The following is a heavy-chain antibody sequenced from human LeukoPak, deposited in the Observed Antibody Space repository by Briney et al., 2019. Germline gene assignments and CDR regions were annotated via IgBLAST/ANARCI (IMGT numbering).Heavy chain of an antibody. J-gene: IGHJ3*02. CDR1: GGSISSYY. Sequence: PSETLSLTCTVSGGSISSYYWSWIRQPPGKGLEWIGYIYYSGSTNYNPSLKSRVALSVDTSKNQFSLKLSSVTAADTAVYYCARSERGAFDIWGQGTMVTVSS. CDR3: ARSERGAFDI. CDR2: IYYSGST. V-gene: IGHV4-59*01.